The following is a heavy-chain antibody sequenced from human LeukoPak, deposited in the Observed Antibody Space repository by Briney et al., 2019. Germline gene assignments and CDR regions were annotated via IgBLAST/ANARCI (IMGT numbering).Heavy chain of an antibody. V-gene: IGHV4-34*01. D-gene: IGHD6-19*01. CDR2: INHSGST. CDR1: GGSFSGYY. J-gene: IGHJ4*02. Sequence: SETLSLTCAVYGGSFSGYYWSWVRQPPGKGLEWIGEINHSGSTNYNPSLKSRVTMSVDTSKNQFSLKVSSVTAADTAVYYCARGANPGIAVAAPFDYWGQGTLVTVSS. CDR3: ARGANPGIAVAAPFDY.